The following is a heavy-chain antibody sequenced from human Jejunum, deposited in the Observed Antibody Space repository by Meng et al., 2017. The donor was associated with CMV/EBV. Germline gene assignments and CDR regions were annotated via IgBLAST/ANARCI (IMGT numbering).Heavy chain of an antibody. J-gene: IGHJ4*02. CDR1: CYSNCSCSY. CDR2: VYQSGAT. CDR3: VREQFLTGSSIDY. V-gene: IGHV4-38-2*02. D-gene: IGHD6-6*01. Sequence: VPCYSNCSCSYWAWVRQSPGKGLELLGSVYQSGATFYNPSIKSRVSMSMDMSKNQFSLKVTSVTAADTAVYYCVREQFLTGSSIDYWGQGTLVTVSS.